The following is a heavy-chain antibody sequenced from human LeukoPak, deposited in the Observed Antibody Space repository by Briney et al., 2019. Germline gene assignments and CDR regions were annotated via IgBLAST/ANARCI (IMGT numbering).Heavy chain of an antibody. CDR1: GGSFSSSRDY. CDR2: IYNSGST. V-gene: IGHV4-39*01. Sequence: PSETLSLTCTVSGGSFSSSRDYWGWIRQPPGKGLEWIGSIYNSGSTSYNPSLKSRVTISVDTSKSQFSLKVSSVTATDTAVYYCASYSSGSMFAYWGQGTQVTVSS. CDR3: ASYSSGSMFAY. D-gene: IGHD5-18*01. J-gene: IGHJ4*02.